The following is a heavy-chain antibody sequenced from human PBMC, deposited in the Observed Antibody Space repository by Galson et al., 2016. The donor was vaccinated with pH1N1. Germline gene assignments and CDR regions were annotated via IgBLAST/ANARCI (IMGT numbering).Heavy chain of an antibody. Sequence: SGKVSCKVSGYTLSELSMHWVRQAPGYGLEWMGGFDPEEGEIIYAQKFQGRVTMTEDMSTDTAHMDMSSMRSEDTAVYYCVSYVAVAGIKWFDPWGLGTLVTVSS. CDR1: GYTLSELS. CDR3: VSYVAVAGIKWFDP. D-gene: IGHD6-19*01. V-gene: IGHV1-24*01. J-gene: IGHJ5*02. CDR2: FDPEEGEI.